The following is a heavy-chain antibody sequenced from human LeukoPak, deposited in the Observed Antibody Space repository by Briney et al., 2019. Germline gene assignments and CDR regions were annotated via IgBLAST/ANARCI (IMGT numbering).Heavy chain of an antibody. V-gene: IGHV1-46*01. Sequence: ASVKVSCKAFGYTFTSNYMHWVRQAPGQGPEWMGVISPSGGSTTYAQKFQGRVTLTRDMSTSTDYLELSSLRSEDTAVYYCARDLLYDSSGISDYWGQGTLVTVSS. CDR1: GYTFTSNY. CDR3: ARDLLYDSSGISDY. J-gene: IGHJ4*02. CDR2: ISPSGGST. D-gene: IGHD3-22*01.